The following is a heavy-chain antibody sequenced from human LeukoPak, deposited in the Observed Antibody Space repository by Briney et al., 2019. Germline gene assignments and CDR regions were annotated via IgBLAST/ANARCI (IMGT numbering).Heavy chain of an antibody. Sequence: GGSLRLSCAASGFTFSDYYMSWIRQAPGKGLEWVSYISTSSNTIYYADSVKGRFTISRDNAKNSLSLQMNSLRTEDTAVYYCAKDPRWGRSGYTPYYFDYWGQGTLVTVSS. J-gene: IGHJ4*02. CDR1: GFTFSDYY. CDR3: AKDPRWGRSGYTPYYFDY. CDR2: ISTSSNTI. D-gene: IGHD3-22*01. V-gene: IGHV3-11*01.